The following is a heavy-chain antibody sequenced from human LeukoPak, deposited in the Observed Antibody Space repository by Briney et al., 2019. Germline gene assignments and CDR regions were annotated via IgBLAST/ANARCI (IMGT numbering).Heavy chain of an antibody. D-gene: IGHD3/OR15-3a*01. CDR1: RVTFSDYG. V-gene: IGHV3-30*03. CDR2: ISYDGSNK. Sequence: QPGRSLRLSCTASRVTFSDYGMHGGRQAPGKGLEWVSFISYDGSNKYYVDSVKGRFTISRDNSKNTLYLQMNSMSADAEAVFYFWTELNCGGSSPFHYWGQGTLVTVSS. CDR3: WTELNCGGSSPFHY. J-gene: IGHJ4*02.